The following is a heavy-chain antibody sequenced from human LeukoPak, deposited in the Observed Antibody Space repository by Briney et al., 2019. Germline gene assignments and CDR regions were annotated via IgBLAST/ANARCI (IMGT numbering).Heavy chain of an antibody. D-gene: IGHD6-19*01. V-gene: IGHV3-53*04. J-gene: IGHJ4*02. CDR2: IYSGGST. Sequence: PGGSLRLSCAASGFTVSSNYMSWVRQAPGKGLEWVSVIYSGGSTYYADSVKGRFTISRHKSKNTLYLQMNSLRAEDTAVYYCARADSSGRSYYFDYWGQGTLVTVSS. CDR3: ARADSSGRSYYFDY. CDR1: GFTVSSNY.